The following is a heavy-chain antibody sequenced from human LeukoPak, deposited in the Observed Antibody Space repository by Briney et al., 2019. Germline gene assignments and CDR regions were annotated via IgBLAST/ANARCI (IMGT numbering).Heavy chain of an antibody. Sequence: PLDTLSLTCTVSGGSISGYYFSWIRQPPGNGLEWIGYIYYCGSTNYNPSLKSRVTISVDTSKNQSSLKLSSVTAADTAVYYCARLDYGHYCLLFSGMDGWGQGTTVTVSS. J-gene: IGHJ6*02. CDR2: IYYCGST. CDR3: ARLDYGHYCLLFSGMDG. CDR1: GGSISGYY. V-gene: IGHV4-59*07. D-gene: IGHD4-17*01.